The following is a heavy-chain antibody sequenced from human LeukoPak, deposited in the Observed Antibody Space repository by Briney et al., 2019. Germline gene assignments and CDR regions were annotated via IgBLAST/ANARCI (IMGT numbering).Heavy chain of an antibody. CDR3: ARDRGILVTVLLCDY. D-gene: IGHD6-13*01. CDR2: LSSSGTYT. CDR1: GFPFSTYS. J-gene: IGHJ4*02. V-gene: IGHV3-21*01. Sequence: GGSLRLSCAASGFPFSTYSMGWVRQAPGKGLEWVSSLSSSGTYTYYADSVKGRFTISRDNAKHSLYLQMNSLRAEDTAVYYCARDRGILVTVLLCDYWRQGTLLTVSS.